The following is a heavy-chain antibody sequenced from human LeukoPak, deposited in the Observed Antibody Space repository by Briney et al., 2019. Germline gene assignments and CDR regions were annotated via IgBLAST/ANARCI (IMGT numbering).Heavy chain of an antibody. CDR3: AREGGVNYYDLDYFDY. CDR2: IKSDGSWT. CDR1: GFSIRGYW. J-gene: IGHJ4*02. V-gene: IGHV3-74*01. Sequence: GGSLRLSCAASGFSIRGYWRHWVRQAPGKGRMWVSRIKSDGSWTNYADSVKGRFTISRDNAKNSLYLQMNSLRAEDTAVYYCAREGGVNYYDLDYFDYWGQGTLITVSS. D-gene: IGHD3-22*01.